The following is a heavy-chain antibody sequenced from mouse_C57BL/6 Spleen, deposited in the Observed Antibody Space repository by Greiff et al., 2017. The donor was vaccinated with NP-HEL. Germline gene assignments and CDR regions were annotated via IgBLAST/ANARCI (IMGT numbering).Heavy chain of an antibody. V-gene: IGHV5-4*01. Sequence: DVMLVESGGGLVKPGGSLKLSCAASGFTFSSYAMSWVRQTPEKRLEWVATISDGGSYTYYPDNVKGRFTISRDNAKNNLYLQMSHLKSEDTAVYYCARDYYGSRPWFAYWGQGTLVTVSA. CDR2: ISDGGSYT. CDR1: GFTFSSYA. CDR3: ARDYYGSRPWFAY. D-gene: IGHD1-1*01. J-gene: IGHJ3*01.